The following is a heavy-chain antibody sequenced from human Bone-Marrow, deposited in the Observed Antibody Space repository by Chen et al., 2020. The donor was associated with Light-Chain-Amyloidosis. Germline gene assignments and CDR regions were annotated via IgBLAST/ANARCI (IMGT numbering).Heavy chain of an antibody. V-gene: IGHV4-31*03. J-gene: IGHJ5*02. Sequence: QVQLQESGPGLVKPSQTLSLSCTVSGGSISSGGYYWSWIRQHPGKSLEWIGFIYHSGSVTYNPSLRSRLTISVDTSRNQFSLKLSSVTAADTAVYYCARGPNVAFDPWGQGTLVTVSS. D-gene: IGHD3-10*02. CDR1: GGSISSGGYY. CDR2: IYHSGSV. CDR3: ARGPNVAFDP.